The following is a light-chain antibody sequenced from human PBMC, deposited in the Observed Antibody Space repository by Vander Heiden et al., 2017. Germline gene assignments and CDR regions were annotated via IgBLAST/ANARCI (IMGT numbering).Light chain of an antibody. CDR1: NIGSNS. CDR3: QVWDSSSDHVV. CDR2: DDS. J-gene: IGLJ2*01. Sequence: SYVLTQPPSASVAPGQTARITCGGNNIGSNSVRWYQQKPGQAPVLVVYDDSHRPSGIPERFSGSNSGNTATLTISRVEAGDEADYYCQVWDSSSDHVVFGGGTKLTVL. V-gene: IGLV3-21*02.